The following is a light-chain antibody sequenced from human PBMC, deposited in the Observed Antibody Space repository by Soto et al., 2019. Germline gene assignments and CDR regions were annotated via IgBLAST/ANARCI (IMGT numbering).Light chain of an antibody. V-gene: IGLV2-8*01. J-gene: IGLJ2*01. CDR2: EVS. CDR3: TSYVGSNIGG. CDR1: SSDVGAYKY. Sequence: QSALTQPPSASGSPGQSVTISCTGTSSDVGAYKYVSWYQQYPGKAPKLMIYEVSKRPSGVPDRFSGSKSGNTASLTVSGLQAEDEADYYCTSYVGSNIGGFGGGTKLTVL.